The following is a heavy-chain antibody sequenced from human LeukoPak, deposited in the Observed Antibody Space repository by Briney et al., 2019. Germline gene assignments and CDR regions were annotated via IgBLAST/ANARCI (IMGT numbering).Heavy chain of an antibody. CDR3: ARGYDSSGYYYYFDY. J-gene: IGHJ4*02. D-gene: IGHD3-22*01. CDR1: GGSFSGYY. Sequence: SETLSLTCAVYGGSFSGYYWSWIRQPPGKGLEWIGEINHSGSTNYNPSLKSRVTISVDTSKNQFSLKLSCVTAADAAVYYCARGYDSSGYYYYFDYWGQGTLVTVSS. V-gene: IGHV4-34*01. CDR2: INHSGST.